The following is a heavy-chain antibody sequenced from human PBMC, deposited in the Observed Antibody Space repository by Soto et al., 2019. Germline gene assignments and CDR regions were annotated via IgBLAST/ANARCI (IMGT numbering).Heavy chain of an antibody. CDR3: ARQEQQLAYFNY. D-gene: IGHD6-13*01. CDR1: GFTFTRYA. CDR2: ISGSGGST. Sequence: EVQVLESGGGLAQPGGSLRLSCATSGFTFTRYAMTWVRQAPGKGLEWVSGISGSGGSTYYADSVKGRFTISRDNSKNTVFLQMNSLRADDTAIYDCARQEQQLAYFNYWGQGTLVTVSS. V-gene: IGHV3-23*01. J-gene: IGHJ4*02.